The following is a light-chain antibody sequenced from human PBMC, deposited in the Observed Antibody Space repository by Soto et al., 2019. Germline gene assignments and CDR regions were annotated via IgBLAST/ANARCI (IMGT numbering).Light chain of an antibody. Sequence: EIVLTQSPGTLSLSPGERATVSCRASQSVSSSYLAWYQQRHAQAPRLLIYGASNRATGIPDRFSGSGSGTDFTLTISRLEPEDFAVYYCQQYGSSPPLTFGGGTKVEIK. CDR2: GAS. CDR1: QSVSSSY. CDR3: QQYGSSPPLT. V-gene: IGKV3-20*01. J-gene: IGKJ4*01.